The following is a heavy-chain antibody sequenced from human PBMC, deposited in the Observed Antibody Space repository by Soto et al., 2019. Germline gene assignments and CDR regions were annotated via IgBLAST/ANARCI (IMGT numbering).Heavy chain of an antibody. D-gene: IGHD3-3*01. J-gene: IGHJ6*02. CDR1: GDSIDTGAFY. CDR2: VSVSGNA. Sequence: HLQESGPGLVAPSQTLSLRCTVSGDSIDTGAFYWSWIRQFPGKGLEWIGYVSVSGNAYYNPSLKSRVAMSIETSENQLSLRLLSVTAADAAVYFCARALGGVSASGMDVWGQGTTVIVSS. V-gene: IGHV4-31*03. CDR3: ARALGGVSASGMDV.